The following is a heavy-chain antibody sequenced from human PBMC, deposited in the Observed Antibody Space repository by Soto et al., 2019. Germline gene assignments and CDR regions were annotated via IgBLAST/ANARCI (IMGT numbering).Heavy chain of an antibody. J-gene: IGHJ4*02. V-gene: IGHV1-18*01. Sequence: QVQLVQSGAEVREPGASVKVSCKASGYTFTNYGVSWVRQAPGQGLKWMGWIGGYKGNTNYAQKLQGRVTLTTDTSTSTAYMELRSLRSDDTAVYYCAPHTLDTGMPSGYWGQGTLVTVSS. CDR1: GYTFTNYG. CDR2: IGGYKGNT. CDR3: APHTLDTGMPSGY. D-gene: IGHD5-18*01.